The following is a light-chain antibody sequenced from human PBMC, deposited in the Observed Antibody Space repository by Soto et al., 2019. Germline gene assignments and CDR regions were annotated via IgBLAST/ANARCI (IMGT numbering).Light chain of an antibody. CDR3: ATWDSSLSAVV. CDR2: DNN. J-gene: IGLJ2*01. Sequence: QSVLTQPPSVSAAPGQKVTISCSGSSSNIGNNYVSWYQQLPGTAPRLLIYDNNKRPSGIPDRFSGSKSGTSATLGITGLQTGDEADYYCATWDSSLSAVVFGGGTKLIVL. CDR1: SSNIGNNY. V-gene: IGLV1-51*01.